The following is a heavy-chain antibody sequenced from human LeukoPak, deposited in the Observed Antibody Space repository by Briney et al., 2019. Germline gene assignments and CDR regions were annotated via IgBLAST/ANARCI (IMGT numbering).Heavy chain of an antibody. CDR2: IKHSGST. CDR1: GGSISSGSYY. Sequence: SQTLSLTCTVSGGSISSGSYYWSWIRQPPGKGLEWIGEIKHSGSTNYNPSLKSRVTISVDTSKNQFSLKLSSVTAADTAVYYCARQSRYCSSTSCYNLDYWGQGTLVTVSS. V-gene: IGHV4-39*01. D-gene: IGHD2-2*02. CDR3: ARQSRYCSSTSCYNLDY. J-gene: IGHJ4*02.